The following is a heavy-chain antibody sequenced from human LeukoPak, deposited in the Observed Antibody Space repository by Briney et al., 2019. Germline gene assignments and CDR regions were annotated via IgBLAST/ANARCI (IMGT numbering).Heavy chain of an antibody. J-gene: IGHJ4*01. CDR1: GYKFTGYY. V-gene: IGHV1-2*02. CDR3: ATDLGSSWIY. CDR2: INPNSGDS. D-gene: IGHD6-13*01. Sequence: ASVKVSCKASGYKFTGYYMHWVRQAPGQGLEWMGWINPNSGDSHHAQKFQGRVTMTRDTSISTAYMELSRLSSDDTAVYYCATDLGSSWIYWGQGTLVTVSS.